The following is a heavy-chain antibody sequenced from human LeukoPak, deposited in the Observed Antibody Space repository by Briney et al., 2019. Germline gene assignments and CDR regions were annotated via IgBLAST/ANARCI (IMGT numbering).Heavy chain of an antibody. CDR1: GGTFSSYA. J-gene: IGHJ3*02. CDR3: ARVMEYSGSYSPDAFDI. CDR2: IIPIFGTA. D-gene: IGHD1-26*01. V-gene: IGHV1-69*01. Sequence: SVKVSCKASGGTFSSYAISRVRQAPGQGLEWMGGIIPIFGTANYAQKLQGRVTITADESTSTAYMELSSLRSEDTAVYYCARVMEYSGSYSPDAFDIWGQGTMVTVPS.